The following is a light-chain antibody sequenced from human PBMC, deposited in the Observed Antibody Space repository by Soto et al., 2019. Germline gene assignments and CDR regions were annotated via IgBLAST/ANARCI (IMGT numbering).Light chain of an antibody. CDR1: SSNFGSNY. CDR2: RNN. V-gene: IGLV1-47*01. Sequence: QSVLTQPPSASGTPGQRVTISCSGSSSNFGSNYVYWYQQLPGTAPKLLIYRNNQRPSGVPDRFSGSKSGTSASLAISGLRSEDEADYCCAAWDDSLSAVVFGGGTKLTVL. CDR3: AAWDDSLSAVV. J-gene: IGLJ2*01.